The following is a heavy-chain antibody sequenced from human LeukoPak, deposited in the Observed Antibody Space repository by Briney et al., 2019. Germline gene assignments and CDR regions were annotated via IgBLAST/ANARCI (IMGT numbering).Heavy chain of an antibody. Sequence: QTGGSLRLSCAASGFTLDDYSKHWVRQGPGKGLEWVSVISWDGGSTSYADSVKGRFTISRDNSKNSLHLQMNSLRSEDSALYYCAKDRGGVDYWGQGTLVTVSS. V-gene: IGHV3-43*01. CDR3: AKDRGGVDY. CDR2: ISWDGGST. D-gene: IGHD3-16*01. J-gene: IGHJ4*02. CDR1: GFTLDDYS.